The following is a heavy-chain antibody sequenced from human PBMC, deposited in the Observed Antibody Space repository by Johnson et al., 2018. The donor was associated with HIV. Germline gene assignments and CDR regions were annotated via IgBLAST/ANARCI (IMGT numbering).Heavy chain of an antibody. CDR2: INWNGGST. Sequence: QVQLVESGGGLVKPGGSLRLSCAASGFTFSSYGMHWVRQAPGKGLEWVSGINWNGGSTYYADSVKGRFTISRDNSKNTLYLQMNSLRAEDTAVYYCAKNGARGDAFDIWGQGSMVTVSS. CDR1: GFTFSSYG. V-gene: IGHV3-NL1*01. D-gene: IGHD2-8*01. CDR3: AKNGARGDAFDI. J-gene: IGHJ3*02.